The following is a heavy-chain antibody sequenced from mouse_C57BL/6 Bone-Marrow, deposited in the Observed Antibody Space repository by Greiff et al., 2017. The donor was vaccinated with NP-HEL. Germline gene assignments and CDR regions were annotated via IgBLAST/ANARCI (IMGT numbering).Heavy chain of an antibody. V-gene: IGHV3-6*01. CDR2: ISYDGSN. CDR3: ARVFDYGGWFAD. CDR1: GYSITSGYY. Sequence: EVQLQESGPGLVKPSQSLSLTCSVTGYSITSGYYWNWIRQFPGNKLEWMGYISYDGSNNYNPSLKNRISITRDTSKNQFFLKLNSVTTEDTATYYCARVFDYGGWFADWGQGTLVTVSA. J-gene: IGHJ3*01. D-gene: IGHD2-4*01.